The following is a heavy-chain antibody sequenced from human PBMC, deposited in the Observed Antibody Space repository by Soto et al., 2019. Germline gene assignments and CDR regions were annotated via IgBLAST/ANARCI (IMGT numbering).Heavy chain of an antibody. CDR1: GGSFSGYY. CDR2: INHSGST. D-gene: IGHD3-10*01. CDR3: ARGHRFTMVRGISHVYCYMDV. Sequence: PSETLSLTCAVYGGSFSGYYWSWIRQPPGKGLEWIGEINHSGSTNYNPSLKSRVTISVDTSKNQFSLKLSSVTAADTAVYYCARGHRFTMVRGISHVYCYMDVWGKGTTVTVSS. J-gene: IGHJ6*03. V-gene: IGHV4-34*01.